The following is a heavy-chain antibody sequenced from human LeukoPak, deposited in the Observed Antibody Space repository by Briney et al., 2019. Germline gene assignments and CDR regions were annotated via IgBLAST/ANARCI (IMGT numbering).Heavy chain of an antibody. Sequence: GESLRISCKGSGYSFTSYWISWVRQMPGKGLEWMGSIYPGDSDTRYSPSFQGQVTISADKSITTAYLQWSSLKASDTAMYYCATPQVSGWNFDYWGQGTPVTVSS. CDR1: GYSFTSYW. J-gene: IGHJ4*02. D-gene: IGHD6-19*01. V-gene: IGHV5-51*01. CDR2: IYPGDSDT. CDR3: ATPQVSGWNFDY.